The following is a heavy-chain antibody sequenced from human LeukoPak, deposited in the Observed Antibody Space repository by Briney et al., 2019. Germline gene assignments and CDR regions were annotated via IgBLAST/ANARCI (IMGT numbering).Heavy chain of an antibody. J-gene: IGHJ6*02. CDR3: ARVLLENVFGDYPGGYYGMDV. CDR2: ISGSGGST. V-gene: IGHV3-23*01. CDR1: GFTFSSYA. Sequence: GGSLRLSCAASGFTFSSYAMSWVRQAPGKGLEWVSAISGSGGSTYYADSVKGRFTISRDNSKNTLYLQMNSLRAEDTAVYYCARVLLENVFGDYPGGYYGMDVWGQGTTVTVSS. D-gene: IGHD4-17*01.